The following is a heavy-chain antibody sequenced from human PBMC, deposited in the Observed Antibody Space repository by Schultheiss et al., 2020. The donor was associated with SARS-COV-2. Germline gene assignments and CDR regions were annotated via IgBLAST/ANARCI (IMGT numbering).Heavy chain of an antibody. Sequence: GGSLRLSCAASGFTFSSYAMHRVRQAPGKGLEWVAVISYDGSNKYYADSVKGRFTISRDNSKNTLYLQMNSLRAEDTAVYYCARSIAVAGKNNLGRLDYWGQGTLVTVSS. D-gene: IGHD6-19*01. CDR1: GFTFSSYA. CDR2: ISYDGSNK. V-gene: IGHV3-30*04. J-gene: IGHJ4*02. CDR3: ARSIAVAGKNNLGRLDY.